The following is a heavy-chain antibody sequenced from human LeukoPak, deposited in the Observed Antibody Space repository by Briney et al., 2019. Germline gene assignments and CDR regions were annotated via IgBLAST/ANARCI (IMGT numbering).Heavy chain of an antibody. CDR2: IIPIFGTA. V-gene: IGHV1-69*05. CDR3: ARSKLVPDAFDI. J-gene: IGHJ3*02. D-gene: IGHD1-1*01. CDR1: GGTFSSYA. Sequence: SVKVSCKASGGTFSSYAISWVRQAPGQGLEWMGRIIPIFGTANYAQKFQGRVTITTDESTSTAYMELRSLRSDDTAVYYCARSKLVPDAFDIWGQGTMVTVSS.